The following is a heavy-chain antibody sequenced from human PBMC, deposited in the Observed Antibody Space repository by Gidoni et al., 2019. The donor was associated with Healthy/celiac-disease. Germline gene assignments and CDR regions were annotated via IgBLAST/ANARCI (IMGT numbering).Heavy chain of an antibody. Sequence: QVQLVESGGGVVQPGRSLRLSCAASGFTFSSYSMNWGRQAPGKGLGWVAVIWYDGSNKSYADSVKGRFTISRDNSKNTLYLQMNSLRAEDTAVYYCARDGTSSGWGSYYYYGMDVWGQGTTVTVSS. J-gene: IGHJ6*02. D-gene: IGHD6-19*01. CDR2: IWYDGSNK. CDR3: ARDGTSSGWGSYYYYGMDV. V-gene: IGHV3-33*01. CDR1: GFTFSSYS.